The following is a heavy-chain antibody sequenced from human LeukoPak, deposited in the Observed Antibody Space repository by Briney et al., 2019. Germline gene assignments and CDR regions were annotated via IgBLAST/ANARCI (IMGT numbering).Heavy chain of an antibody. D-gene: IGHD3-3*01. J-gene: IGHJ4*02. Sequence: GGSLRLSCAASGFTFSSYAMSWVRQAPGKGLEWVSAISGSGNSTYYADSVKGRFTISRDNSKNTLYLRMNSLRAEDTAVYYCAKQPQPLYYDFWSGYYNLFDYWGQGTLVTVSS. CDR3: AKQPQPLYYDFWSGYYNLFDY. V-gene: IGHV3-23*01. CDR1: GFTFSSYA. CDR2: ISGSGNST.